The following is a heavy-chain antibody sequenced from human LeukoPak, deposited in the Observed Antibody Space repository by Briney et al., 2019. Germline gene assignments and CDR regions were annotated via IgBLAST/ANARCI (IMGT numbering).Heavy chain of an antibody. CDR2: ISGSGTYI. J-gene: IGHJ4*02. Sequence: PGGTLRLSCAASGFTFSSYGMSWVRQAPGKGLEWVSVISGSGTYIYYTDSVKGRFTISRDDAQNSLFLQMNSLRAEDTAVYYCVRQTQSSGLEYWGQGTLVTVSS. D-gene: IGHD6-19*01. CDR3: VRQTQSSGLEY. V-gene: IGHV3-21*03. CDR1: GFTFSSYG.